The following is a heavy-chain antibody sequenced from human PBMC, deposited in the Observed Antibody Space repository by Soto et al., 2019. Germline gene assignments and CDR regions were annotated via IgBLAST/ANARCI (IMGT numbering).Heavy chain of an antibody. J-gene: IGHJ6*02. D-gene: IGHD1-26*01. CDR2: IIPILGIA. CDR3: ARGDGSYRHDYYYYGMDV. CDR1: GGTFSSYT. Sequence: SVKVSCKASGGTFSSYTISWVRQAPGQGLEWMGRIIPILGIANYAQKFQGRVTITADKSTSTAYMELRSLRSDDTAVYYCARGDGSYRHDYYYYGMDVWGQGTTVTVSS. V-gene: IGHV1-69*02.